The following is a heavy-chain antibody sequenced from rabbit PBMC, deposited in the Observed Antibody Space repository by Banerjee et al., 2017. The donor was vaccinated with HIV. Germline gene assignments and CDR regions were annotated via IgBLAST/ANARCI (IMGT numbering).Heavy chain of an antibody. CDR1: GIDSSSSPS. CDR2: IDSGSSGTT. J-gene: IGHJ4*01. D-gene: IGHD6-1*01. V-gene: IGHV1S40*01. Sequence: QSLEESGGDLVKPGASLTLTCTASGIDSSSSPSICWVRQAPGKGLEWIGCIDSGSSGTTYYATWAKGRFTFSKTSSTTVTLQMTSLTAADTATYFCARDRDYGGYGYGYFNLWGPGTLVTVS. CDR3: ARDRDYGGYGYGYFNL.